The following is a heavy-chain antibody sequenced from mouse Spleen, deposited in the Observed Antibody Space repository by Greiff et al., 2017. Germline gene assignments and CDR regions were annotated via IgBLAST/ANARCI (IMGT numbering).Heavy chain of an antibody. J-gene: IGHJ2*01. D-gene: IGHD1-1*01. V-gene: IGHV5-6*01. CDR1: GFTFSSYG. Sequence: EVKLVESGGDLVKPGGSLKLSCAASGFTFSSYGMSWVRQTPDKRLEWVATISSGGSYTYYPDSVKGRFTISRDNAKNTLYLQMSSLKSEDTAMYYCARPAVVATGGFDYWGQGTTLTVSS. CDR2: ISSGGSYT. CDR3: ARPAVVATGGFDY.